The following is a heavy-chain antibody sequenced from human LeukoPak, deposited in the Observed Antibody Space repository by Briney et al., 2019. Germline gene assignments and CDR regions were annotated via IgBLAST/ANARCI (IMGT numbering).Heavy chain of an antibody. CDR3: AGVGFWSGYYRLDTWFDP. CDR1: GFTFSRYW. D-gene: IGHD3-3*01. CDR2: IKQDGSEK. J-gene: IGHJ5*02. Sequence: GGSLRLSCAASGFTFSRYWMSWVRQAPGKGLEWVANIKQDGSEKYYVDSVKGRFTISRDNAKNSLYLQMNSLRAEDTAVYYCAGVGFWSGYYRLDTWFDPWGQGTLVTVSS. V-gene: IGHV3-7*03.